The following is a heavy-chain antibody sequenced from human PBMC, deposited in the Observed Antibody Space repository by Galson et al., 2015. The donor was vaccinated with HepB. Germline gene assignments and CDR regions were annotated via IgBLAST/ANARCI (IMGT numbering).Heavy chain of an antibody. CDR2: IITIVNIA. J-gene: IGHJ3*01. D-gene: IGHD1-7*01. CDR3: ARGLGITGTTYAFDL. V-gene: IGHV1-69*10. CDR1: GGTFSSYS. Sequence: SVKVSCKASGGTFSSYSFSWVRQAPGQGLEWMGGIITIVNIADYAQRFQGRVTINADKSTRTVYMALSSLRSEDTAVYYCARGLGITGTTYAFDLWGQGTMVTVSS.